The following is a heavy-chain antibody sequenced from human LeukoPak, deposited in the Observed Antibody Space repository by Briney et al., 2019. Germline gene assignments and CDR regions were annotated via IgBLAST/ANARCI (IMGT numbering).Heavy chain of an antibody. V-gene: IGHV4-59*08. CDR2: INNRGTI. Sequence: SETLSLTCTVSGDSISSDYWSWIRQPPGKGLEWIGFINNRGTISYNPSLKSRLTISRDMSKNQFALKLSSVSAADTAVYYCARYRDGDGDISLGIWGQGTLVTVSS. J-gene: IGHJ4*02. D-gene: IGHD4-17*01. CDR1: GDSISSDY. CDR3: ARYRDGDGDISLGI.